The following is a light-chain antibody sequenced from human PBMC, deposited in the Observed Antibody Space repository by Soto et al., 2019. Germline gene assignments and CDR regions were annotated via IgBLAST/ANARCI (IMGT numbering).Light chain of an antibody. CDR2: GAF. CDR3: QQYNNWPPGT. CDR1: QSISSS. Sequence: IVMTQSPATLSVSPGERATLSCRASQSISSSLAWFQHKPGQAPRLLIYGAFTRATGIPARFSGSGSGTEFTLTISSLQSEDFAVYYCQQYNNWPPGTFGQGTKVEIK. J-gene: IGKJ1*01. V-gene: IGKV3-15*01.